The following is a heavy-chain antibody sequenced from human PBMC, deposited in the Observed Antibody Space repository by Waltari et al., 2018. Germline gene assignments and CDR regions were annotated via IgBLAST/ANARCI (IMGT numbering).Heavy chain of an antibody. D-gene: IGHD1-1*01. J-gene: IGHJ3*01. CDR2: IRYDASDI. V-gene: IGHV3-30*02. CDR1: VFPFSAYG. CDR3: AKVGVGLTTWYPFDV. Sequence: QVHLVESGGGVVQPGGSLSLSCSVSVFPFSAYGMHWVRQAPGKGLEWVAFIRYDASDIYYRDSVKGRFTISRDNSKNTLFLQMSSLRPEDTAVYYCAKVGVGLTTWYPFDVWGQGTMVTVSS.